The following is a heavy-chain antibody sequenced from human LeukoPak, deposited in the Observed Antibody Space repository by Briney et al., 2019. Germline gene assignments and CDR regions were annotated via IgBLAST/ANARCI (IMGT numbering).Heavy chain of an antibody. V-gene: IGHV4-39*07. CDR2: IYYSGST. CDR1: GGSINSSSYY. Sequence: SETLSLTCTVSGGSINSSSYYWGWIRQPPGKGLEWIGNIYYSGSTYYNPSLESRVTMSLDTSKNQFSLKLSSVTAADTAVYYCARDENGYVWGSFRAWGQGTLVTVSS. CDR3: ARDENGYVWGSFRA. J-gene: IGHJ5*02. D-gene: IGHD3-16*02.